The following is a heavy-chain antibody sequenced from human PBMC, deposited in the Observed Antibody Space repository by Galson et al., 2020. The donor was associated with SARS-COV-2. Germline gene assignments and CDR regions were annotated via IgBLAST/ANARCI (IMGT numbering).Heavy chain of an antibody. CDR2: IKSKTDGGTT. CDR1: GFTFSNAW. D-gene: IGHD5-18*01. V-gene: IGHV3-15*01. CDR3: TTEGIGRGYSYGPYYYYGMDV. Sequence: GGSLRLSCAASGFTFSNAWMSWVRQAPGKGLEWVGRIKSKTDGGTTDYAAPVKGRFTISRDDSKNTLYLQMNSLKTEDTAVYYCTTEGIGRGYSYGPYYYYGMDVWGQGTTVTVSS. J-gene: IGHJ6*02.